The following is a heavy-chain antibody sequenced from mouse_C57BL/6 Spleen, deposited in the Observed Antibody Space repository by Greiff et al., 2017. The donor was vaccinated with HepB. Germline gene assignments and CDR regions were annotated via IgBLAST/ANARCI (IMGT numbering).Heavy chain of an antibody. CDR1: GFSLTSYG. Sequence: VQGVESGPGLVAPSQSLSITCTVSGFSLTSYGVHWVRQPPGKGLEWLVVIWSDGSTTYNSALKSRLSISKDNSKSQVFLKMNSLQTDDTAMYYCARHDGITDYAMDYWGQGTSVTVSS. CDR3: ARHDGITDYAMDY. D-gene: IGHD2-4*01. CDR2: IWSDGST. V-gene: IGHV2-6-1*01. J-gene: IGHJ4*01.